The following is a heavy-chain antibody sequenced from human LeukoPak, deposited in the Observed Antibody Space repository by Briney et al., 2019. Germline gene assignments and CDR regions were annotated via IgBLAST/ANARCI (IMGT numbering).Heavy chain of an antibody. CDR2: IYDSGTT. Sequence: GGPLRLSCAASGFTVFNNYMSWVRQAPGKGLEWVSVIYDSGTTFYADSVKGRFTISRDNSKNTLYLQMNSLRAEDTAVYYCARDWGKTLGVENWRQGTLVTVSS. CDR1: GFTVFNNY. CDR3: ARDWGKTLGVEN. D-gene: IGHD3-16*01. V-gene: IGHV3-53*01. J-gene: IGHJ1*01.